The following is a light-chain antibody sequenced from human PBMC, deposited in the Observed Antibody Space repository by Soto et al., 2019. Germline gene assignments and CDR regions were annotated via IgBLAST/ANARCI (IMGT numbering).Light chain of an antibody. CDR2: DVT. V-gene: IGLV1-40*01. Sequence: QSVLTQPPSVSGAPGQRVTISCTGSSSNIGAGYDVHWYQQLPGTAPKLLIYDVTNRPSGISYRFSASKSGRTASLTISGLQAEDEADYYCSSYSSSTTHVVFGGGTKVTVL. CDR1: SSNIGAGYD. CDR3: SSYSSSTTHVV. J-gene: IGLJ2*01.